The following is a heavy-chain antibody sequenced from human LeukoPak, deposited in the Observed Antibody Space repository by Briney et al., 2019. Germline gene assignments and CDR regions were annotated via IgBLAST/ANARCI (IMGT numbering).Heavy chain of an antibody. CDR2: ISRSSSYI. Sequence: PGGSLRLSCAASGFTFSNYNMNWVRQAPGKGLEWVSSISRSSSYIYYADSVKGRFTISIDNAKNSLYLQMNSLRAEDTAVYFCARYVSDGYNAPFDSWGQGTLVTASS. CDR3: ARYVSDGYNAPFDS. J-gene: IGHJ4*02. D-gene: IGHD5-24*01. CDR1: GFTFSNYN. V-gene: IGHV3-21*01.